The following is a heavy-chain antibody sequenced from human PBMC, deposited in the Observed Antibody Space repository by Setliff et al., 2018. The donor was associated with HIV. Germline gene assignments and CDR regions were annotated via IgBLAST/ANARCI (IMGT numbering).Heavy chain of an antibody. D-gene: IGHD1-26*01. V-gene: IGHV1-2*02. CDR3: AKQGYSDSLYAFDV. J-gene: IGHJ3*01. CDR1: GYTFSDYG. CDR2: INPNSGGT. Sequence: ASVKVSCKASGYTFSDYGISWVRQAPGQGLEWMGWINPNSGGTDYAQKFQGRVTITRDTSMSTVYMALTGLTSDDTAVYYCAKQGYSDSLYAFDVWGQGTMVTVSS.